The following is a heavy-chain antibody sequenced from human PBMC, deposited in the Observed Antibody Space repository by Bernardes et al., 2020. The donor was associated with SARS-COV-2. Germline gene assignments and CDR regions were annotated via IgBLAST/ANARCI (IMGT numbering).Heavy chain of an antibody. CDR1: GFTFSSYA. CDR2: ISGSGGST. J-gene: IGHJ5*02. Sequence: GGSLRLSCAASGFTFSSYAMSWVRQAPGKGLEWVSAISGSGGSTYYADSVKGRFTISRDNSKNTLYLQMNSLRAEDTAVYYCAKKIPNVGTAFALKGWFDPWGQGTLVTVSS. CDR3: AKKIPNVGTAFALKGWFDP. V-gene: IGHV3-23*01. D-gene: IGHD5-18*01.